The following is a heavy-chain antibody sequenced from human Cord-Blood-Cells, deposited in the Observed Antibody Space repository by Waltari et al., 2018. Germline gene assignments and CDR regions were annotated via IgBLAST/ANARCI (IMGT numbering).Heavy chain of an antibody. CDR1: GFTFSSIA. CDR3: AREPLGY. V-gene: IGHV3-30*04. J-gene: IGHJ4*02. Sequence: QVQLVESGGGVVQPGRFLRLSCSDSGFTFSSIAMNWVRQAPGKGLEWLAVISYDGSNKYYPDSVKGRFTISRDNSKTTLYLQMNSLRAEDTAVYYCAREPLGYWGQGTLVTVSS. CDR2: ISYDGSNK.